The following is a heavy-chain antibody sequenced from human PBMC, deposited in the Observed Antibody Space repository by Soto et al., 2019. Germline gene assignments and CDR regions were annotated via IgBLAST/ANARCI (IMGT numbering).Heavy chain of an antibody. Sequence: GGSLRLSCAASGFTFSSYAMSWVRQAPGKGLEWVSAISGSGGSTYYADSVRGRFTISRDNSKNTLYLQMNSLRAEDTAVYYCAKEADYYDSSGYYSGAFDIWGQGTMVTVSS. J-gene: IGHJ3*02. D-gene: IGHD3-22*01. CDR1: GFTFSSYA. CDR2: ISGSGGST. CDR3: AKEADYYDSSGYYSGAFDI. V-gene: IGHV3-23*01.